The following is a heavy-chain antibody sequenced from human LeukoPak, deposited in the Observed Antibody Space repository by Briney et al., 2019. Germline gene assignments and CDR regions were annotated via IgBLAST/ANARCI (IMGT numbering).Heavy chain of an antibody. Sequence: GSLRLSCAASGFTFSSYWMHWVRQAPGKGLVWVSRINSDGSSTSYTDSVKGRLTISRDNAKNTLYLQMNSLRAEDTAVYYCARDHYGSGSWFDPWGQGTLVTVSS. D-gene: IGHD3-10*01. V-gene: IGHV3-74*01. CDR1: GFTFSSYW. CDR3: ARDHYGSGSWFDP. CDR2: INSDGSST. J-gene: IGHJ5*02.